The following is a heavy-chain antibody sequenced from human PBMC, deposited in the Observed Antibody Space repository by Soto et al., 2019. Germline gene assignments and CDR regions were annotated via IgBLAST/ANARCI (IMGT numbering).Heavy chain of an antibody. V-gene: IGHV4-34*01. Sequence: SETLSLTCAAFSASRGDHYWAWIRQYPDKGLERIGDVHPRGSTDYNPYLKSRLTVSLDTSKNHSSLKVASVTAADTAVYFCERGKPSGYRFGPRNFVDYGLDVWGPGTTVTVSS. CDR3: ERGKPSGYRFGPRNFVDYGLDV. CDR2: VHPRGST. D-gene: IGHD5-18*01. CDR1: SASRGDHY. J-gene: IGHJ6*02.